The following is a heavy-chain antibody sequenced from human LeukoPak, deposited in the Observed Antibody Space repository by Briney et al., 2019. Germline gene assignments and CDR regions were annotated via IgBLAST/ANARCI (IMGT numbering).Heavy chain of an antibody. CDR2: FNPILGTA. D-gene: IGHD3-22*01. CDR1: GGTFLDYA. J-gene: IGHJ5*02. Sequence: ASVKVSCKASGGTFLDYALNWVRQAPGQGLEWMGVFNPILGTANSTQKFQDRVTITADISTNTLYMELSSLRSEDTAVYYCARGLPYRPYLITMIVVVMSWFDPWGQGTLVTVSS. CDR3: ARGLPYRPYLITMIVVVMSWFDP. V-gene: IGHV1-69*10.